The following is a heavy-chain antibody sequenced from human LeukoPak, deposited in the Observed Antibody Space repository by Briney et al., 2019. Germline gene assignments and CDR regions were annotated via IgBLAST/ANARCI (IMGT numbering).Heavy chain of an antibody. CDR3: AREECGGGSCFRFDP. CDR2: IYSSGST. V-gene: IGHV4-38-2*02. Sequence: KTSETLSLTCAVSGYSISSGYYWGWIRQPPGKGLEWIGRIYSSGSTNYNPSLKSRVTILVDASKNQFSLKLSSVTAADTAVYYCAREECGGGSCFRFDPWGQGTLVTVSS. D-gene: IGHD2-15*01. CDR1: GYSISSGYY. J-gene: IGHJ5*02.